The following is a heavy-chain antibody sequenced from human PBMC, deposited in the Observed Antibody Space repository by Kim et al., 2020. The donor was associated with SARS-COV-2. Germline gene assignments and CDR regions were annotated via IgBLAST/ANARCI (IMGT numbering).Heavy chain of an antibody. D-gene: IGHD3-22*01. J-gene: IGHJ4*02. CDR1: GFAFDDYA. Sequence: GGSLRLSCAASGFAFDDYAMHWVRQAPGKGLEWVSGISWNSVSIDYADSVKGRFTISRDNAKNSLYLQMNSLRAEDTALYYCAKDVRTVVVITGGFDYWGQGTLVTVSS. V-gene: IGHV3-9*01. CDR3: AKDVRTVVVITGGFDY. CDR2: ISWNSVSI.